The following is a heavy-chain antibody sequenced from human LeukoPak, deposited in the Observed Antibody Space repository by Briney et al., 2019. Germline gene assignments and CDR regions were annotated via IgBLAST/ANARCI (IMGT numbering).Heavy chain of an antibody. J-gene: IGHJ4*02. D-gene: IGHD2-15*01. CDR3: ATEKGLGYCSRINCQGDS. CDR2: FDRELGDA. CDR1: GYRLNELS. Sequence: GASVKVSCKVSGYRLNELSIHWVRQAPGKGLEWIGGFDRELGDATFAQKFQGRVTLTEDTSTDTAFMDLSSLRSEDTAMYYCATEKGLGYCSRINCQGDSWGQGTLVTVSS. V-gene: IGHV1-24*01.